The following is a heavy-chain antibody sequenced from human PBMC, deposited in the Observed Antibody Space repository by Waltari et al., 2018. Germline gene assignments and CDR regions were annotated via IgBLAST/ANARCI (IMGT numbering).Heavy chain of an antibody. V-gene: IGHV1-2*06. CDR2: GNRSRCDT. J-gene: IGHJ4*02. D-gene: IGHD3-3*01. Sequence: QVQLVQSGAEVKRPGASVRCSCKASGYTLSRYYINWVRQAPGQGLELMGRGNRSRCDTDLARKFTGRVTRTRETSINTAYLELTSLTSDETAVYYCAKTGDFYSLEYWGQGSLVPVSS. CDR3: AKTGDFYSLEY. CDR1: GYTLSRYY.